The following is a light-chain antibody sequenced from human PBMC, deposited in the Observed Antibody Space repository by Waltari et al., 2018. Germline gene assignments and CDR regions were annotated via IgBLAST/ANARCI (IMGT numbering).Light chain of an antibody. Sequence: IVLTQSPATLSLSPGERATLSCRASQSVNYFLAWFQQTPGQAPRLLIYDASHGATGIPARFRGSASGTDFTLTISILEPEDFAVYCCQQRTNGPLSFGGGTKVEIK. V-gene: IGKV3-11*01. CDR1: QSVNYF. CDR3: QQRTNGPLS. CDR2: DAS. J-gene: IGKJ4*01.